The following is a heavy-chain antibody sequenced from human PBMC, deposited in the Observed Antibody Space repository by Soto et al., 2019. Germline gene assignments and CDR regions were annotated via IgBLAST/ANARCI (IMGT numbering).Heavy chain of an antibody. CDR1: GFTFSSYA. CDR2: ISWTSGTI. V-gene: IGHV3-9*01. D-gene: IGHD1-1*01. Sequence: GGSLRLSCAASGFTFSSYAMHWVRQAPGKGLEWVSSISWTSGTIVYADSVKGRFTISRDNAKNSLYLQMNSLRAEDTALYYCAKGAYNYYFDYWGQGTLVTVSS. CDR3: AKGAYNYYFDY. J-gene: IGHJ4*02.